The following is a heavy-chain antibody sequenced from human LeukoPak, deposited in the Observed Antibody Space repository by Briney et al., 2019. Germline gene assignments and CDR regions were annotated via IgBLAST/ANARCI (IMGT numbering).Heavy chain of an antibody. CDR2: ISGSGGST. J-gene: IGHJ4*02. Sequence: WGSLRLSCAASGFTFSSYAMSWVRQAPGKGLEWVSAISGSGGSTYYADSVKGRFTISRDNSKNTLYLQMNSLRAEDTAVYYCAKRRDIFYYFDYWGQGTLVTVSS. D-gene: IGHD2-15*01. CDR3: AKRRDIFYYFDY. V-gene: IGHV3-23*01. CDR1: GFTFSSYA.